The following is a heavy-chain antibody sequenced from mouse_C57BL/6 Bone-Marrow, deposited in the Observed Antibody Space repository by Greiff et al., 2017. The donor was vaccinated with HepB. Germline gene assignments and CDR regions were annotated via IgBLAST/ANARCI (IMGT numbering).Heavy chain of an antibody. Sequence: QVQLQQPGAELVKPGASVKMSCKASGYTFTSYWITWVKQRPGQGLEWIGDIYPGSGSTNYNEKFKSKAKLTVDTSSSTAYMQLSSLTSEDSAVYYFARPLYYYGSSYGYIDVWGTGTTVTVSS. V-gene: IGHV1-55*01. D-gene: IGHD1-1*01. CDR2: IYPGSGST. J-gene: IGHJ1*03. CDR1: GYTFTSYW. CDR3: ARPLYYYGSSYGYIDV.